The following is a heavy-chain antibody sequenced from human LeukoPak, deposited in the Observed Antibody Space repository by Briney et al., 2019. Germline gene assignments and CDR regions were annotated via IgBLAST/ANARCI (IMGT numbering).Heavy chain of an antibody. CDR2: IYYRGTT. CDR3: AREDEYDAWNEESSRDY. V-gene: IGHV4-38-2*02. J-gene: IGHJ4*02. D-gene: IGHD3-3*01. CDR1: GYSISRGYY. Sequence: PSETLSLTCAVSGYSISRGYYWGWVRQPPGKGLEWIASIYYRGTTYYKASLKSRLTVSRDTSKNEFSLKVRSVTVADTAVYYCAREDEYDAWNEESSRDYWGQGILVTVSS.